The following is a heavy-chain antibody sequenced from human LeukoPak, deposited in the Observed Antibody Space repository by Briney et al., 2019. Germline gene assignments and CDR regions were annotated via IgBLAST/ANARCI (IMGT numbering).Heavy chain of an antibody. CDR2: INSDGSST. Sequence: GGSLRLSCAASGFTFSSYWMHWVLQAPGNGLVWVSRINSDGSSTSYADSVKGRFTISRDNAKNTLYLQMNSLRAEDTAVYYCARAADSSGYYDYWGQGTLVTASS. CDR3: ARAADSSGYYDY. CDR1: GFTFSSYW. V-gene: IGHV3-74*01. J-gene: IGHJ4*02. D-gene: IGHD3-22*01.